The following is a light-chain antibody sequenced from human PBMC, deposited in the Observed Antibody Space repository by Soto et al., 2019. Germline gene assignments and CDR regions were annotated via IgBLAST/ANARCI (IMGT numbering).Light chain of an antibody. CDR3: QQYNSSPLT. J-gene: IGKJ4*01. Sequence: DIRMTQSPSTLSASVGDRVTITCRASQSISSWLAWYQQKPGKAPKLLIYDASSLESGVPSRFSGSGSGTEFTLTISSLQPDDFATYYCQQYNSSPLTFGGGTKVDIK. V-gene: IGKV1-5*01. CDR2: DAS. CDR1: QSISSW.